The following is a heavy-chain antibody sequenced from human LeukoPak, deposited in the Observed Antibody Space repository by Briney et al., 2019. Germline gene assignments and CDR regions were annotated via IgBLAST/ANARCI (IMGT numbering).Heavy chain of an antibody. D-gene: IGHD3-3*01. CDR1: GFAFSSYA. CDR2: ISGSGGST. V-gene: IGHV3-23*01. CDR3: AKDIRSTPNYDFWSGYTYYFDY. J-gene: IGHJ4*02. Sequence: GGSLRLSCAASGFAFSSYAMSWVRQAPGKGLEWVSAISGSGGSTYYADSVKGRFTISRDNSKNTLYLQMNSLRAEDTAVYYCAKDIRSTPNYDFWSGYTYYFDYWGQGTLVTVSS.